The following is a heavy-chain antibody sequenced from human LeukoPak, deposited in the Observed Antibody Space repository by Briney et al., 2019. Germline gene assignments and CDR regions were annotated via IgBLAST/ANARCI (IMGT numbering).Heavy chain of an antibody. D-gene: IGHD7-27*01. CDR1: GFTFSSYS. CDR3: ARDYTGGWNDY. CDR2: ISSSSSYI. J-gene: IGHJ4*02. Sequence: GGSLRLSCAASGFTFSSYSMNWVRQAPGKGLEWVSSISSSSSYIYYADSVKGRFTISRDNAKKSLYLQMNSLRAEDTAVYYCARDYTGGWNDYWGQGTLVTVSS. V-gene: IGHV3-21*01.